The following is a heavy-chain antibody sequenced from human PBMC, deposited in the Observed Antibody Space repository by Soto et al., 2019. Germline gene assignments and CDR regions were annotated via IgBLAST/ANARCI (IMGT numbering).Heavy chain of an antibody. CDR3: ARDGYDILTGYHIGGMDV. CDR1: GFTFSNYW. Sequence: EVQLVESGGGLVQPGGSLRLSCAAAGFTFSNYWMSWVRQTPGKRLEGVANMKQDGSEKYYVDSVKGRFTISRDNAKNSLYLQMNSLRAEDTAVYYCARDGYDILTGYHIGGMDVWGQGTTVTVSS. V-gene: IGHV3-7*01. CDR2: MKQDGSEK. J-gene: IGHJ6*02. D-gene: IGHD3-9*01.